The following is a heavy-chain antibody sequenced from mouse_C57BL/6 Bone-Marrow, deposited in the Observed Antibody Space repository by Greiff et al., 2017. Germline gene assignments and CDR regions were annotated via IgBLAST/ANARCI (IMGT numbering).Heavy chain of an antibody. CDR1: GFNIKNTY. CDR3: ARTLYYYGHWYFDV. Sequence: VHVKQSVAELVRPGASVKLSCTASGFNIKNTYMRWVQQRPEQGLEWIGRIDPANGNTKYAPKFQGKTTITADTSSNTAYLQLSSLTSEDTAIYYCARTLYYYGHWYFDVWGTGTTVTVSS. D-gene: IGHD1-1*01. CDR2: IDPANGNT. V-gene: IGHV14-3*01. J-gene: IGHJ1*03.